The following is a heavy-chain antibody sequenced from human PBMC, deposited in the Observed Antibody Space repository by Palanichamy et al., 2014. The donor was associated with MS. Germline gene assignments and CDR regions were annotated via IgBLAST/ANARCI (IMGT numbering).Heavy chain of an antibody. J-gene: IGHJ4*02. D-gene: IGHD1-1*01. Sequence: VNLVQSGAEVKKPGTSVRVSCKASGYTFTNHYMHWVRQAPGQGLEWMGIINPSGGSTVYAQKFRGRITMTRDTSARTVYMELSSLRSDDSAVYYCAKTAGGLERRRSTFYFDYWGQGTLVTVSS. V-gene: IGHV1-46*01. CDR1: GYTFTNHY. CDR2: INPSGGST. CDR3: AKTAGGLERRRSTFYFDY.